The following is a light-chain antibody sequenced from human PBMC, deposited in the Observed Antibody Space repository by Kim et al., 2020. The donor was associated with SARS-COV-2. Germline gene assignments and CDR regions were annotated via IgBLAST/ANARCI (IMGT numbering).Light chain of an antibody. V-gene: IGKV3-15*01. CDR2: GAS. Sequence: SPGERATLSCRASQSVSSTLAWYQQKPGQAPRLLIYGASTRATGIPARFSGSGSGTEFTLTISSLQSEDFAVYSCQQYNNWPPWTFGQGTKVDIK. CDR1: QSVSST. CDR3: QQYNNWPPWT. J-gene: IGKJ1*01.